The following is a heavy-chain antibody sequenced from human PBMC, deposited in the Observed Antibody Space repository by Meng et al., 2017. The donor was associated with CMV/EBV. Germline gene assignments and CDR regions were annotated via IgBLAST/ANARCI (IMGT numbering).Heavy chain of an antibody. Sequence: SETLSLTCAVYGGSFSGYYWSWIRQPPGKGLEWIGEINHSGSTNYNPSLMSRVTISVDTSKNQFSLKLSSVTAADTAVYYCARGLRNDYGDYYFDYWGQGTLVTVSS. CDR1: GGSFSGYY. D-gene: IGHD4-17*01. CDR3: ARGLRNDYGDYYFDY. CDR2: INHSGST. J-gene: IGHJ4*02. V-gene: IGHV4-34*01.